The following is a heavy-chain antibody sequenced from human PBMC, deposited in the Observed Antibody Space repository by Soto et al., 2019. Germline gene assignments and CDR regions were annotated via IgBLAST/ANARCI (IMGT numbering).Heavy chain of an antibody. D-gene: IGHD6-19*01. Sequence: QVQLQESGPGLVKPSQTLSLTCTVSGGSISSGGYYWSWIRQHPGKGLEWIGYIYYSGSTYYNPSLKSRVTISVDTSKIQFSLKLSSVTAADTAVYYCARDIAVADWMWGYFDYWGQGTLVTVSS. CDR3: ARDIAVADWMWGYFDY. CDR2: IYYSGST. V-gene: IGHV4-31*03. CDR1: GGSISSGGYY. J-gene: IGHJ4*02.